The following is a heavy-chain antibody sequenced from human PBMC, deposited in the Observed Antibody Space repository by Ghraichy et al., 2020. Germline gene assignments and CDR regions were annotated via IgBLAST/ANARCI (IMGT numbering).Heavy chain of an antibody. CDR2: IDSSSSYI. V-gene: IGHV3-21*01. CDR3: ARDWGYCSGGRCYPDAFAL. D-gene: IGHD2-15*01. CDR1: GLTVSSYT. Sequence: GGSLRLSCADSGLTVSSYTMNWVRQAPGKGLEWVSFIDSSSSYIYYSDSVKGRFTTSRDNAKNSLYLQMNSLRVEDTAMYYCARDWGYCSGGRCYPDAFALWGQCIMVTVSS. J-gene: IGHJ3*01.